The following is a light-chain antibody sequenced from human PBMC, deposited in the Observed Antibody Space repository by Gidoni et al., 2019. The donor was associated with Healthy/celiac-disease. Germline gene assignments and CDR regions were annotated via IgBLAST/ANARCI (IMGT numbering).Light chain of an antibody. CDR3: SSYTSSSTLVV. CDR1: SSYVGGYNY. V-gene: IGLV2-14*01. Sequence: QSALTQPASVSGSPGQSITISCTGTSSYVGGYNYVSWYQQHQGKAPKLMIYEVSNRPAGVSNRFSGSKSGNTASLSISGLQAEDEADYYCSSYTSSSTLVVFGGGTKLTVL. J-gene: IGLJ2*01. CDR2: EVS.